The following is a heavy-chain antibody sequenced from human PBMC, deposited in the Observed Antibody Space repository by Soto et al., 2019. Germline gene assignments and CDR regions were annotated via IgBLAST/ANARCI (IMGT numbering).Heavy chain of an antibody. V-gene: IGHV3-72*01. Sequence: EVEVVESWGGLVQPGGSLRLSCAASGFTFSDHYMDWVRQAPGKGLEWVGRSRNKAISYSTEYAASVRGRFTISRDDSGDSVYLEMNSLKTEDTAVYYCAVDIVGTGSYWGQGTLVTVSS. CDR3: AVDIVGTGSY. CDR2: SRNKAISYST. D-gene: IGHD5-12*01. CDR1: GFTFSDHY. J-gene: IGHJ4*02.